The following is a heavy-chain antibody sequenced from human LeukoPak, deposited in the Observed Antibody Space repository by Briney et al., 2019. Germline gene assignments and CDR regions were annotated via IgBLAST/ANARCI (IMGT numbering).Heavy chain of an antibody. J-gene: IGHJ6*02. V-gene: IGHV5-51*01. CDR3: ARRYYDFWSGYPGDLGYGMGG. D-gene: IGHD3-3*01. Sequence: GKPPQISCKGAGYSFTSYWIGWGRPLPGKRLGRRGIIYPGNSDTRYSPSFQGQVTISADKSISTAYLQWSSLKASDTAMYYCARRYYDFWSGYPGDLGYGMGGWGQGTTVTVSS. CDR2: IYPGNSDT. CDR1: GYSFTSYW.